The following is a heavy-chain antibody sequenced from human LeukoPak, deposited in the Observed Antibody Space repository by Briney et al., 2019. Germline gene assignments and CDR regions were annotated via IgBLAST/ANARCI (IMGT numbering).Heavy chain of an antibody. CDR2: INTNTGNP. CDR1: GYTFTSYA. CDR3: AREQEGSSWMRVYYFDY. V-gene: IGHV7-4-1*02. Sequence: GASVKVSCKASGYTFTSYAMNWVRQTPGQGLEWMGWINTNTGNPTYAQGFTGRFVCSLDTSVSTACLQISSLKDEDTAVYYCAREQEGSSWMRVYYFDYWGQGTLVTVSS. D-gene: IGHD6-13*01. J-gene: IGHJ4*02.